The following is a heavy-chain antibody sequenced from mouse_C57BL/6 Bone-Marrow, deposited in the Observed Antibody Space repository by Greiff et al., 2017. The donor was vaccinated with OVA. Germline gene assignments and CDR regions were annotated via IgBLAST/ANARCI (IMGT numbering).Heavy chain of an antibody. J-gene: IGHJ2*01. CDR3: ARSLYYGNYFDY. Sequence: EVKLQESGPGLAKPSQSLSLSCSVTGYSITSDYWNWVRKFPGNNLEYMGYISYSGSTNYNPSLKSRISITRDTSKNQDYLQLNSVTTEDTATYYCARSLYYGNYFDYWGQGTTLTVSS. CDR1: GYSITSDY. CDR2: ISYSGST. D-gene: IGHD1-1*01. V-gene: IGHV3-8*01.